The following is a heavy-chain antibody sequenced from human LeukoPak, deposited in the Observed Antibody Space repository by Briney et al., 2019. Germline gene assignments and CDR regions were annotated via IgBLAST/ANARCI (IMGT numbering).Heavy chain of an antibody. J-gene: IGHJ3*02. D-gene: IGHD3-22*01. CDR2: ISYDGSNK. CDR1: GITFSSYA. V-gene: IGHV3-30*04. CDR3: AREAFTTSFPAFDI. Sequence: PGGSLRLSCAASGITFSSYAMHWVRQAPGKGLEWVAVISYDGSNKYYADSVKGRFTISRDNSKNTLYLQMNSLRAEDTAVYYCAREAFTTSFPAFDIWGQGTMVTVSS.